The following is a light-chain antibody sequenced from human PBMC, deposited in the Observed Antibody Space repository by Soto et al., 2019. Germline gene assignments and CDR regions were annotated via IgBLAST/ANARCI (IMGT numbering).Light chain of an antibody. J-gene: IGLJ7*01. Sequence: QTVVTQEPSLSVSPGGTVTFTCGLSSGSVSTNYYPSWYQQTRGQSPRTLMYSTNTRSSGVPDRFSGSILGNKAALTITGAQADDESDYYCVLYMGSGINVFGGGTQLTVL. CDR1: SGSVSTNYY. CDR3: VLYMGSGINV. V-gene: IGLV8-61*01. CDR2: STN.